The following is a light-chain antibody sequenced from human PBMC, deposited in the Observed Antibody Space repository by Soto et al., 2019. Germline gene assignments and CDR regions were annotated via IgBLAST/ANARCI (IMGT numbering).Light chain of an antibody. V-gene: IGKV1-39*01. J-gene: IGKJ3*01. CDR1: QSISSY. CDR2: ATS. Sequence: DIQMTQSPSSLSASVGDRVTITCRASQSISSYLHWYQQKPGKAPKLLIYATSSLQSGVPSRFSGTSSETDFTLIISSLQPEDLATYYCQQSYSAPLTFGPGTQVDI. CDR3: QQSYSAPLT.